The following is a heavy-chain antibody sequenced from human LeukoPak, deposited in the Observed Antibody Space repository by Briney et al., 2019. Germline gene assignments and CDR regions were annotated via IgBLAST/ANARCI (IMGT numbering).Heavy chain of an antibody. J-gene: IGHJ4*02. Sequence: GESLQISCQASGSSFTSYWIGWVRQLPGKGLEWMGIIYPGDSNNRYSPSFQGQVTISADKSISTAYLQWSSLKASDTAMYYCARALGRGYRFDYWGQGTLVTVSS. V-gene: IGHV5-51*01. CDR2: IYPGDSNN. CDR3: ARALGRGYRFDY. CDR1: GSSFTSYW. D-gene: IGHD5-18*01.